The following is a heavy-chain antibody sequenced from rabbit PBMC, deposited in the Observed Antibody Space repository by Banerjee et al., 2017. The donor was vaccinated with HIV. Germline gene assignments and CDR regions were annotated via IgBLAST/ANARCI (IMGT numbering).Heavy chain of an antibody. D-gene: IGHD1-1*01. CDR2: IVTGSSGST. V-gene: IGHV1S40*01. J-gene: IGHJ4*01. CDR1: GFSFSSSYW. Sequence: QSLEESGGDLVKPGASLTLTCTASGFSFSSSYWICWVRQAPGKRPEWIACIVTGSSGSTYYASWAKGRFTISKTSSTTVTLQMTSLTAADTATYFCTREWNSGSSGYWNLWGQGTLVTVS. CDR3: TREWNSGSSGYWNL.